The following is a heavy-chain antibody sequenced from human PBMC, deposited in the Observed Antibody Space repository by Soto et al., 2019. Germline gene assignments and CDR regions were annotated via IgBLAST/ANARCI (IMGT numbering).Heavy chain of an antibody. J-gene: IGHJ3*02. CDR2: IGGTGDKT. Sequence: VQLLESGGDLVQPGGSLRLSCAASGFTFSSYAMSWLRQAPGKGLEWVSAIGGTGDKTYYADSVQGRFTISRDNSKNTLSLQMCSLRAEDTAVYYCAHQITIIGVVIPAAFHIWGQGTTVTVSS. CDR3: AHQITIIGVVIPAAFHI. D-gene: IGHD3-3*01. V-gene: IGHV3-23*01. CDR1: GFTFSSYA.